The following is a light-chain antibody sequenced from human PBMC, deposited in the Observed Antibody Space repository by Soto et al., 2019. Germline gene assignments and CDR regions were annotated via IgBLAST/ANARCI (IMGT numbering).Light chain of an antibody. CDR1: SSDVGGYNR. V-gene: IGLV2-14*01. CDR2: EVG. Sequence: QSVLTQPASVTGSPGQSITISCTGTSSDVGGYNRVSWYQQYPGTAPKLLLYEVGNRPSGVSDRFSGSKSVSTASLTISGLQPEDEADYYCSSHTVRNTWVFGGGTKRTVL. CDR3: SSHTVRNTWV. J-gene: IGLJ3*02.